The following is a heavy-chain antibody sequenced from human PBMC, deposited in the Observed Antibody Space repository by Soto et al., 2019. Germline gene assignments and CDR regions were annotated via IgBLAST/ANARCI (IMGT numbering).Heavy chain of an antibody. D-gene: IGHD3-22*01. CDR3: ARAPMIVVVIDY. CDR2: ISYDGSNK. V-gene: IGHV3-30-3*01. CDR1: GFTFSSYA. Sequence: AGSLRLSCAASGFTFSSYAMHWVRQAPGKGLEWVAVISYDGSNKYYADSVKGRFTISRDNSKNTLYLQMNSLRAEDTAVYYCARAPMIVVVIDYWGQGTLVTVSS. J-gene: IGHJ4*02.